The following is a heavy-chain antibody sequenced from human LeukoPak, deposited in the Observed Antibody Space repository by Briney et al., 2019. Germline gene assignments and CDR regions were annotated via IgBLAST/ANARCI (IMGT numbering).Heavy chain of an antibody. CDR1: PGSISSSSYY. V-gene: IGHV4-39*07. D-gene: IGHD3-22*01. Sequence: SETLSLTCTVSPGSISSSSYYWGWIRQPPGKGLEWIGTIFYSGSTYYNPSLKSRVTVSLDTSKNQFSLKLSSVTAADTAVYYCARSMYYYDSSGYFGFDYWGQGTLVTVSS. CDR2: IFYSGST. CDR3: ARSMYYYDSSGYFGFDY. J-gene: IGHJ4*02.